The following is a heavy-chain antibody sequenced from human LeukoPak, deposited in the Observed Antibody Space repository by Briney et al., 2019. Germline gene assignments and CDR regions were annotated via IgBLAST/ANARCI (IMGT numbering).Heavy chain of an antibody. Sequence: ASVKVSCKASGYTFTSYGISWVRQAPGQGLEWLGWISAYNGNTTYAQQPQGRVTMTTDTSTSTAYMELRSLRSDDTAVYYCARVLINIVVVPAAILGTDDYWGQGTLVTVSS. CDR3: ARVLINIVVVPAAILGTDDY. J-gene: IGHJ4*02. CDR2: ISAYNGNT. V-gene: IGHV1-18*01. CDR1: GYTFTSYG. D-gene: IGHD2-2*02.